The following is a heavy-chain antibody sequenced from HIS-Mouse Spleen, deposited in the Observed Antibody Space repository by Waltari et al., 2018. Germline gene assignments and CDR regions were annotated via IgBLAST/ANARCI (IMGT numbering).Heavy chain of an antibody. V-gene: IGHV4-31*03. CDR3: ARAQDSSGYYPHFDY. D-gene: IGHD3-22*01. Sequence: QVQLQESGPGLVKPSQTLSLTCTVSGGSISSGGYYWSWIRQHPGKGLEWIGYIYYSASTYYNPSLKSRVTISVDTSKNQFSLKLSSVTAADTAVYYCARAQDSSGYYPHFDYWGQGTLVTVSS. CDR1: GGSISSGGYY. J-gene: IGHJ4*02. CDR2: IYYSAST.